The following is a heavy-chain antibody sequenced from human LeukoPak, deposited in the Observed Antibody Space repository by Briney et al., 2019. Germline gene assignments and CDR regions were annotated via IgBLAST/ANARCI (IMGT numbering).Heavy chain of an antibody. V-gene: IGHV1-2*06. CDR1: GYTFTGYY. D-gene: IGHD2-2*01. CDR3: ARDLPHYLGVPAGMDDY. CDR2: INPNSGGT. J-gene: IGHJ4*02. Sequence: ASVKVSCKASGYTFTGYYMHWVRQAPGQGLEWMGRINPNSGGTDYAQKFQGRVTMTRDTSISTAYMELSRLRSDDTAVYYCARDLPHYLGVPAGMDDYWGQGTLVTVSS.